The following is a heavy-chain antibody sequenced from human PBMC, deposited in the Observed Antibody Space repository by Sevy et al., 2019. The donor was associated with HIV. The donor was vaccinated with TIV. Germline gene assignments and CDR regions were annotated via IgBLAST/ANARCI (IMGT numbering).Heavy chain of an antibody. V-gene: IGHV4-30-4*02. CDR2: ISYTGNT. CDR1: GGSINSGNFY. J-gene: IGHJ5*02. D-gene: IGHD1-26*01. Sequence: SETLSLTCSVSGGSINSGNFYWHWIRQPPGKGLEWIGYISYTGNTYYNPSLKSPVTISVDTSNNQFSLRLTSVTVTDTAVYVFVREATEYTILSVWFDPWGQGTLVTVSS. CDR3: VREATEYTILSVWFDP.